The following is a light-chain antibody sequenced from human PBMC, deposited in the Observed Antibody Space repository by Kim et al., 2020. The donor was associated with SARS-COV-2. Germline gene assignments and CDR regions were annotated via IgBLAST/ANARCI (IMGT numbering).Light chain of an antibody. CDR1: QSVSNN. J-gene: IGKJ2*01. V-gene: IGKV3-15*01. CDR2: GAS. CDR3: LPYKDWPPVDT. Sequence: EIVMTQSPATLSVSPGERATLSCRASQSVSNNLAWYQHKPGQPPRLLIYGASTRATGVPARFSGSGSGTDFTLTVSSLQSEEFAVYYCLPYKDWPPVDTLGQGPKLEI.